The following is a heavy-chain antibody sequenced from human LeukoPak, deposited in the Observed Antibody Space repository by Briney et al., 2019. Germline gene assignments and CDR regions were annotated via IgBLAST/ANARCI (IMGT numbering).Heavy chain of an antibody. CDR2: IKRDGSEK. J-gene: IGHJ5*01. D-gene: IGHD6-13*01. Sequence: PGESLRLSCAASEFTFSTYLMTWVRQAPGKGLEWVANIKRDGSEKYYADSVRGRFTISRDNSKKSLYLQMNSLRVEDTAVYYCAGERPSSSWYDFWGQGTLVTVSS. CDR1: EFTFSTYL. V-gene: IGHV3-7*01. CDR3: AGERPSSSWYDF.